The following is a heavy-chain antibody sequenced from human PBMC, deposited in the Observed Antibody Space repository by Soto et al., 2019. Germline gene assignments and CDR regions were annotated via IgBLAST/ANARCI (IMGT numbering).Heavy chain of an antibody. D-gene: IGHD6-13*01. V-gene: IGHV4-59*12. CDR1: GGSFGTYY. J-gene: IGHJ5*02. Sequence: PSETLSLTCTVSGGSFGTYYWSWIRQPPGKGLEWIGYMYYTGNTNYNPSLKSRVTISVDTSKNQFSLKLSSVTAADTAVYYCAASSSWAHNWFDPWGQGTLVTVSS. CDR2: MYYTGNT. CDR3: AASSSWAHNWFDP.